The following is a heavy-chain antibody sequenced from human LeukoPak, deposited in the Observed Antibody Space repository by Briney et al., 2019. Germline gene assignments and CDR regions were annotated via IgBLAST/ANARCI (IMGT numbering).Heavy chain of an antibody. CDR1: GDNYNSYN. Sequence: ASVKISCKASGDNYNSYNFHWVRQAPGQGLEWMGIISPSGASTTYAQKFQGKFTMTRDTSATILYMEMSSLRSEDTAVYYCATQWGREPYFDDWGQGTLVTVSP. CDR3: ATQWGREPYFDD. CDR2: ISPSGAST. D-gene: IGHD1-26*01. V-gene: IGHV1-46*02. J-gene: IGHJ4*02.